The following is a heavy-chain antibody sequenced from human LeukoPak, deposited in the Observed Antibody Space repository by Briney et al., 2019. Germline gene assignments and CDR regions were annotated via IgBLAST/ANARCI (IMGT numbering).Heavy chain of an antibody. D-gene: IGHD6-19*01. CDR3: AKPVSGGLAVTADWFHP. V-gene: IGHV3-23*01. J-gene: IGHJ5*01. CDR1: GFPFSLYA. CDR2: INANSGTT. Sequence: GFLGLSCSASGFPFSLYAMSWLRQPPGKGREGVSTINANSGTTSYAASVRGRFTISRDNSKNTLYLQVNTLRADDTATYYCAKPVSGGLAVTADWFHPWGQGTLVVVSS.